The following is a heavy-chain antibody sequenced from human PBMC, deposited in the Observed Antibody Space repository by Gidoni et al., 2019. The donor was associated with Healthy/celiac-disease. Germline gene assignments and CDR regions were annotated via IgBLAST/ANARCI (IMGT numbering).Heavy chain of an antibody. CDR2: MNPNSGNT. Sequence: QVQLVQSGAEVKKPGASVQVSCKAPGYTFTSYDIIWVRQAAGQGLEWMGWMNPNSGNTGYAQKFQGRVTMTRNTSISTAYMELSSLRSEDTAVYYCARDFSLYYYYYGMDVWGQGTTVTVSS. V-gene: IGHV1-8*01. J-gene: IGHJ6*02. CDR1: GYTFTSYD. CDR3: ARDFSLYYYYYGMDV.